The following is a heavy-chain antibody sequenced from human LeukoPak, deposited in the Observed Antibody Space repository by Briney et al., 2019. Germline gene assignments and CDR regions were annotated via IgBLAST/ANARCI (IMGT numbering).Heavy chain of an antibody. CDR3: ASQPSSWFTSFDS. CDR1: GGSLSSYF. J-gene: IGHJ4*02. D-gene: IGHD6-13*01. CDR2: IYYSGST. Sequence: KASETLSLTCTVSGGSLSSYFWSWIRQPPGKGLEWIAYIYYSGSTNYNPSLKSRVTISVDTSKNQFSLKLSSVTAADTAVYYCASQPSSWFTSFDSWGQGTLVTVSS. V-gene: IGHV4-59*01.